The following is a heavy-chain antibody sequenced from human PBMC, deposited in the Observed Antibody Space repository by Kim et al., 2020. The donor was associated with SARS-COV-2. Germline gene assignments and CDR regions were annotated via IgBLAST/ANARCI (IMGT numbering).Heavy chain of an antibody. V-gene: IGHV5-51*01. D-gene: IGHD1-26*01. Sequence: GESLKISCEASGYSLTSYWIAWVRQMPGKGLEWMGIIYPGDSDTKYNPSFQGQVTISVDKSINTAYLQWGSLKATDTAIYYCARRQWGALTWAFDYWGQGTLVTVSS. CDR2: IYPGDSDT. CDR3: ARRQWGALTWAFDY. CDR1: GYSLTSYW. J-gene: IGHJ4*02.